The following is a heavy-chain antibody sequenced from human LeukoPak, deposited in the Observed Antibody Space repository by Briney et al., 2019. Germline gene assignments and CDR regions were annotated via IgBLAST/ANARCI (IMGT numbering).Heavy chain of an antibody. CDR3: APALSLYDYIYFDY. V-gene: IGHV3-21*01. Sequence: AGGSLRLSCAASGFTFSTYTMNWVRQAPGKGLEWVSSISSSRNYIYYADSVKGRFTISRDNTKNSLFLQMDSLRAEDTAVYYCAPALSLYDYIYFDYWGQGALVTVSS. D-gene: IGHD5-12*01. CDR1: GFTFSTYT. CDR2: ISSSRNYI. J-gene: IGHJ4*02.